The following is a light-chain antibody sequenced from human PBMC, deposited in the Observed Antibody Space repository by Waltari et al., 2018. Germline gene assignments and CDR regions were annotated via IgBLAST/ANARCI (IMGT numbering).Light chain of an antibody. CDR2: DDS. V-gene: IGLV3-21*02. CDR3: QVWDVINDHVV. CDR1: NVRSHS. J-gene: IGLJ3*02. Sequence: SSVLTQPPSVSVAPGQTARITCGGDNVRSHSIHWYQQRPGQAPVLVVHDDSDRPSGIPERSSGPRSGITATLTLSRVEAGDEADYYCQVWDVINDHVVFGGGTKVTVL.